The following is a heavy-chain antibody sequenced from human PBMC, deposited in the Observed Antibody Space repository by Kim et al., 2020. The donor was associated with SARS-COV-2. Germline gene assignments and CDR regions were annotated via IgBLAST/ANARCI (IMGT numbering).Heavy chain of an antibody. V-gene: IGHV3-33*01. CDR1: GFTFSSYG. J-gene: IGHJ4*02. D-gene: IGHD3-10*01. CDR3: ARDRSMVRGVQDY. CDR2: IWYDGSNK. Sequence: GGSLRLSCAASGFTFSSYGMHWVRQAPGKGLEWVAVIWYDGSNKYYADSVKGRFTISRDNSKNTLYLQMNSLRAEDTAVYYCARDRSMVRGVQDYWGQGTLVTVSS.